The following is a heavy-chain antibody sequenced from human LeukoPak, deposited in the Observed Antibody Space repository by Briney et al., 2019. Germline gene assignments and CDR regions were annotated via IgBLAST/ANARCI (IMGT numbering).Heavy chain of an antibody. V-gene: IGHV3-21*01. D-gene: IGHD6-13*01. CDR3: ARERGIAYYFDY. Sequence: GASLRLSCAASGFTFSSYAMSWVRQAPGKGLEWVSSISSSSSYIYYADSVKGRFTISRDNAKNSLYLQMNSLRAEDTAVYYCARERGIAYYFDYWGQGTLVTVSS. CDR1: GFTFSSYA. J-gene: IGHJ4*02. CDR2: ISSSSSYI.